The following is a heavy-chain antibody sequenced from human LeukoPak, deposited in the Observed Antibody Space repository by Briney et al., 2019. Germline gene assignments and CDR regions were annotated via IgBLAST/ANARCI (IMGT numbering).Heavy chain of an antibody. J-gene: IGHJ4*02. CDR3: TTWRSGYADY. CDR1: GGSLSSSNYH. V-gene: IGHV4-39*01. CDR2: IHYSGAT. D-gene: IGHD3-3*01. Sequence: SETLSLTCSVSGGSLSSSNYHGGWIRQPPGKGLEWIANIHYSGATYYNPSLKSRVTISIDTSKNQFALKLNSVTAADTAVYYCTTWRSGYADYWGQGALVTVSS.